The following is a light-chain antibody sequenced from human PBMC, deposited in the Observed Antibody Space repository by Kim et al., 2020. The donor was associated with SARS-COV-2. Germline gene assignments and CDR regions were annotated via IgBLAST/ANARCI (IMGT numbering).Light chain of an antibody. CDR2: GTS. J-gene: IGKJ2*01. CDR1: QSVTSSY. CDR3: QQYGSSPVT. Sequence: EIVLTPSPGTLSLSPGERATLSCRASQSVTSSYLAWYQQKPGQTPRLLIYGTSSRATGVPDRFSGSESGTDFTLTISRLEPEDFAVYYCQQYGSSPVTFGQGTKLEI. V-gene: IGKV3-20*01.